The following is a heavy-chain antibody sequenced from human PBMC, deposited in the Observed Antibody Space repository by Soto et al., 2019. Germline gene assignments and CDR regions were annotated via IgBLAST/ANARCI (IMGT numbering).Heavy chain of an antibody. V-gene: IGHV3-30*18. Sequence: QIQLVQSGGGVVQPGGSLRLSCTASGFSFNKFGMHWVRQTPGKGLEWVASLSYDGNHDFYADSVTGRLNISRDNSKNTLYLQVNTLTVDDTAVYYCVKERADFVTVPHATSGMDVWGPGTTVTVSS. CDR2: LSYDGNHD. CDR3: VKERADFVTVPHATSGMDV. CDR1: GFSFNKFG. D-gene: IGHD2-15*01. J-gene: IGHJ6*02.